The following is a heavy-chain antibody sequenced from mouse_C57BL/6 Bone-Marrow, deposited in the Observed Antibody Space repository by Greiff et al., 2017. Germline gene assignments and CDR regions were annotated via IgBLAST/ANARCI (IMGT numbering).Heavy chain of an antibody. Sequence: VQLQQSGPGLVQPSQSLSITCTVSGFSLTSYGVHWVRQSPVKGLEWLGVIWSGGSTDYNAAFISRLSISKDNSKSQMFFKMNSLQADDPAIYYCAREKTTAVVGMDYWGQGTSVTVSS. CDR3: AREKTTAVVGMDY. D-gene: IGHD1-1*01. V-gene: IGHV2-2*01. CDR1: GFSLTSYG. CDR2: IWSGGST. J-gene: IGHJ4*01.